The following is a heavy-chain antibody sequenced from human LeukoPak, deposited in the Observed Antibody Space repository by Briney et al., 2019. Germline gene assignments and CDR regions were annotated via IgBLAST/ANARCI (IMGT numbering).Heavy chain of an antibody. CDR2: IYYTGRT. D-gene: IGHD1-1*01. CDR3: AQSLGSGNWIGNWFDP. CDR1: GGPFSGYY. J-gene: IGHJ5*02. Sequence: PSETLSLTCAVYGGPFSGYYWGWIRQPPGKGLEWTGTIYYTGRTYYNPSLESRLTISVDTSKNQFSLKLTSVTAADTAIYYCAQSLGSGNWIGNWFDPWGQGTLVTVSS. V-gene: IGHV4-34*01.